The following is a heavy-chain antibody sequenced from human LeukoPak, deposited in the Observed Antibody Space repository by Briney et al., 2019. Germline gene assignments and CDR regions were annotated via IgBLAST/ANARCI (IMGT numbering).Heavy chain of an antibody. CDR2: IYYSGST. CDR3: ARDQVVAANPHWFDP. V-gene: IGHV4-39*07. Sequence: PSETLSLTCTVSGGSISSSSYYWGWIRQPPGKGLEWIGSIYYSGSTYYNPSLKSRVTISVDTSKNQFSLKLSSVTAADTAVYYCARDQVVAANPHWFDPWGQGTLVTVSS. D-gene: IGHD2-15*01. CDR1: GGSISSSSYY. J-gene: IGHJ5*02.